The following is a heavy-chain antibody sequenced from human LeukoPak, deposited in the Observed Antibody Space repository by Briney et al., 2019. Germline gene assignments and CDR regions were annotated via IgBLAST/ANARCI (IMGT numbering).Heavy chain of an antibody. CDR3: ARARALYSSGWYGLFDY. D-gene: IGHD6-19*01. J-gene: IGHJ4*02. V-gene: IGHV3-64*01. Sequence: GGSLRLSCAASGFTFSSYAMHWVRQAPGKGLEYVSAISSNGGSTYYANSVKGRFTISRDNSKNTLYLQMGSLRAEDAAVYYCARARALYSSGWYGLFDYWGQGTLVTVSS. CDR1: GFTFSSYA. CDR2: ISSNGGST.